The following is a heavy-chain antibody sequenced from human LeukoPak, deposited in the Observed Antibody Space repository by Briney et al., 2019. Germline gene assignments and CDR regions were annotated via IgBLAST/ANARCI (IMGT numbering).Heavy chain of an antibody. CDR2: ISASGGSP. D-gene: IGHD3-22*01. J-gene: IGHJ4*02. Sequence: QPGGSLRLSCVASGFTFTSYSMSWVRQAPGKGLEWVSTISASGGSPYYADSVKGRVTISRANSKNTLHLQMNSLTAEDTAAYYCAKSLRAISDSGCYYSFSDYWGQGTLVTVSS. CDR1: GFTFTSYS. V-gene: IGHV3-23*01. CDR3: AKSLRAISDSGCYYSFSDY.